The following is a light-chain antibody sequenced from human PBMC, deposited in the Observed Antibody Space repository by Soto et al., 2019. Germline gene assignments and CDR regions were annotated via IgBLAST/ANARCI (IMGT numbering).Light chain of an antibody. CDR2: DAS. CDR1: QSVIRY. CDR3: QQRRNWPPIT. Sequence: ATLALSPGGIATLSCRASQSVIRYLAWYQQRPGQAPRLLIYDASNCATGIPARFSGTGSGTDFTLTLSSLEPEDFAVYYCQQRRNWPPITFGRGTRLEI. V-gene: IGKV3-11*01. J-gene: IGKJ5*01.